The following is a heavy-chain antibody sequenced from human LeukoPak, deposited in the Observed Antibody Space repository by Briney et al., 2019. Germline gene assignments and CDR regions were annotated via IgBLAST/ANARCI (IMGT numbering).Heavy chain of an antibody. V-gene: IGHV3-72*01. CDR2: TRNKANSYST. J-gene: IGHJ4*02. CDR3: ARSYYYGGSSYYFDY. CDR1: GFTVSNHH. Sequence: PGGSLILSCGASGFTVSNHHMTWVRPAPGKGLEWVGRTRNKANSYSTEYAASVKGRFIISRDASKNSLYLQMNTLKTEDTAVYYCARSYYYGGSSYYFDYWGQGTLVTVSS. D-gene: IGHD3-22*01.